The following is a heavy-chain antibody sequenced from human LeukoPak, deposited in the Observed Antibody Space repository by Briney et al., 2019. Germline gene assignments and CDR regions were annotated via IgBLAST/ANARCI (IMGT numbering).Heavy chain of an antibody. CDR2: IYYSGST. D-gene: IGHD3-10*01. J-gene: IGHJ3*02. V-gene: IGHV4-30-4*02. Sequence: SETLSLTCTVSGGSISSGDYYWSWIRQPPGKGLEWIGYIYYSGSTYYNPSLKSRVTISVDTSKNQFSLKLSSVTAADTAVYYCARGPGLPVYGSGYEYAFDIWGQGTMVTVSS. CDR3: ARGPGLPVYGSGYEYAFDI. CDR1: GGSISSGDYY.